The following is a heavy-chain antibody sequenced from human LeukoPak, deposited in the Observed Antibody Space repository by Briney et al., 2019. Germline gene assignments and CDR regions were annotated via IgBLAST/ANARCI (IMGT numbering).Heavy chain of an antibody. V-gene: IGHV3-23*01. Sequence: GGSLRLSCAASGFTFSNYAMSWVRQAPGKGLEXXXXXXGSSGTTYYTDSVQGRFTISRDNSKDTLYLQMNSLRDDDTAIYYCAKSWSYVQYNDWLCYFDYWGQGTLVTVSS. CDR2: XXGSSGTT. CDR3: AKSWSYVQYNDWLCYFDY. J-gene: IGHJ4*02. D-gene: IGHD3-9*01. CDR1: GFTFSNYA.